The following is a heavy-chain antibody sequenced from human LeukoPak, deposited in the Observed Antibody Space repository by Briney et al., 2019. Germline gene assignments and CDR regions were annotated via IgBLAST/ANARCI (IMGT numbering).Heavy chain of an antibody. CDR3: ARDRYYDILTGVDY. D-gene: IGHD3-9*01. V-gene: IGHV1-46*01. CDR1: GYTFTSYY. J-gene: IGHJ4*02. Sequence: ASVKVSCKASGYTFTSYYMHWVRQAPGQGLEWMGIINPSGGSTSYAQKFQGRVTMTRDMSTSTAYMELRSLRSDDTAVYYCARDRYYDILTGVDYWGQGTLVTVSS. CDR2: INPSGGST.